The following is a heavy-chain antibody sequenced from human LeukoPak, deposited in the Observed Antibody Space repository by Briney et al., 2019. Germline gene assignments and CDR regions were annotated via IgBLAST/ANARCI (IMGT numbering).Heavy chain of an antibody. CDR1: GFTFSRDA. CDR2: ISKDGNSR. Sequence: GALRLSCAASGFTFSRDALDWFRQSPGKGLDWVAVISKDGNSRNYADSVKGRFTISRDNSKNTLYLQMNSLRPQDTAVYYCAGESFDIWGQGTTVTVSS. J-gene: IGHJ3*02. CDR3: AGESFDI. V-gene: IGHV3-30*04.